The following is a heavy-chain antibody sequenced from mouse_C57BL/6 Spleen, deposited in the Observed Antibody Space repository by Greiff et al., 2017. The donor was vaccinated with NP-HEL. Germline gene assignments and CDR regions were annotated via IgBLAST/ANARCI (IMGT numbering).Heavy chain of an antibody. CDR1: GFTFNTYA. V-gene: IGHV10-3*01. Sequence: DVQLVESGGGLVQPKGSLKLSCAASGFTFNTYAMHWVRQAPGKGLEWVARIRSKSSNYATYYADSVKDRFTISRDDSQSMLYLQMNNLKTEDTAMYYCVGHYGSSYDWYFDVWGTGTTVTVSS. CDR2: IRSKSSNYAT. CDR3: VGHYGSSYDWYFDV. J-gene: IGHJ1*03. D-gene: IGHD1-1*01.